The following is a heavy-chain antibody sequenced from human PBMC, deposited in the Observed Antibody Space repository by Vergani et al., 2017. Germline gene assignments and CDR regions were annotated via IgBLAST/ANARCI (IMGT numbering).Heavy chain of an antibody. CDR2: IYWNDDK. V-gene: IGHV2-5*01. J-gene: IGHJ4*02. Sequence: QITLKESGPTLVKPTQTLTLTCTFSGFSLSTSGVGVGWIRQPPGKALEWLALIYWNDDKRYSPSLKSRLTITKDTSKNQVVLTMTNMDPVDTATYYCAHTLDMITFGGVIVIRAVGFDYWGQGTLVTVSS. D-gene: IGHD3-16*02. CDR1: GFSLSTSGVG. CDR3: AHTLDMITFGGVIVIRAVGFDY.